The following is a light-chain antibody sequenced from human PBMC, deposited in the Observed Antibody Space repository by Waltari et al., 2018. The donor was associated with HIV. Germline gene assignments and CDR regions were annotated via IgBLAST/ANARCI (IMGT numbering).Light chain of an antibody. J-gene: IGKJ1*01. Sequence: DIQMTQSPSTLSASVGDRVTITCRASQSISSWLAWYQQEPGKAPKLLIYKASTLQSGVPSRFSGSGSGTEFTLTISSLQPNDFATYYCQQYNSYSWTFGQGTKVDIE. CDR1: QSISSW. CDR2: KAS. V-gene: IGKV1-5*03. CDR3: QQYNSYSWT.